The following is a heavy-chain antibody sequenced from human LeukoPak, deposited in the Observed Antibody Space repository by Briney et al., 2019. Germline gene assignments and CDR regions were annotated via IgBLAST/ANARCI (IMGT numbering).Heavy chain of an antibody. J-gene: IGHJ4*02. Sequence: ASVKVSCKASTYTFTTYGISWVRQAPGQGLEWMGWISGYNGNTNYAQKFLGRVSMTADTATSTAYMELRSLTSDDTAIYYCARSGRGTYYYFDLWGQGTLVTVPS. CDR3: ARSGRGTYYYFDL. CDR1: TYTFTTYG. D-gene: IGHD5-12*01. CDR2: ISGYNGNT. V-gene: IGHV1-18*01.